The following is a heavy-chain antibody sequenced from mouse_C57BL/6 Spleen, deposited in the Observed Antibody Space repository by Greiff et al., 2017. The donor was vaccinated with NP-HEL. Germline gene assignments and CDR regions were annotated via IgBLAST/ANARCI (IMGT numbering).Heavy chain of an antibody. Sequence: QVQLQQSGAELVRPGTSVKVSCKASGYAFTNYVIEWVQQRPGQGLEWIGEINPGSGGTNYDEKFKGKATMTGDKASSTAYMQLSSLTSEDSAVYYCSRWGNGSAWFAYWGKGTLVTVSA. CDR2: INPGSGGT. V-gene: IGHV1-54*01. D-gene: IGHD1-2*01. CDR1: GYAFTNYV. CDR3: SRWGNGSAWFAY. J-gene: IGHJ3*01.